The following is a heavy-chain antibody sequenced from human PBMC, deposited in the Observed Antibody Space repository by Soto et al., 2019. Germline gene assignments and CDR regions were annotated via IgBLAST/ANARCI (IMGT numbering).Heavy chain of an antibody. V-gene: IGHV4-34*01. J-gene: IGHJ4*02. Sequence: QVQLQQWGAGLLKPSETLSLTCAVYGGSFSGYYWSWIRQPPGKGLEWIGEINHSGSTNYNPSLKSRVTISVDTSKNQFSLKLSSVTAADTAVYYCARGLKYDSSGYYQDDYWGQGTLVTVSS. CDR2: INHSGST. CDR1: GGSFSGYY. D-gene: IGHD3-22*01. CDR3: ARGLKYDSSGYYQDDY.